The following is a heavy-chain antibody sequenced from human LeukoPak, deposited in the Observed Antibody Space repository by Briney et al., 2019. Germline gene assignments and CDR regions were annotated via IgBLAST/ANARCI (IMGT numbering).Heavy chain of an antibody. CDR3: AHGSMYQLDY. J-gene: IGHJ4*02. CDR1: GFSFSSHG. CDR2: IIGGAGGT. V-gene: IGHV3-23*01. Sequence: GGSLRLSCAASGFSFSSHGMSWVRQAPGKGLEWVSGIIGGAGGTYYADSVKGRFTISRDNAKNTLYLQMNSLRAEDTAVYYCAHGSMYQLDYWGQGTLVAVSS. D-gene: IGHD2-2*01.